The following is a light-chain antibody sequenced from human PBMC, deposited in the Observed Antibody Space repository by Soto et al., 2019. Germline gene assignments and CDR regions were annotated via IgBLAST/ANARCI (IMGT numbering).Light chain of an antibody. CDR2: AAS. CDR3: QQYGSAPRT. Sequence: EVVLTQSPGTRSLSPGERATLSCRASQIVSKNYLAWYQQKPGQAPRLLIYAASSRATGIPDRFSGGGSGTDFTLTISRLEPEDFAVYYCQQYGSAPRTFGQGTKVEVK. V-gene: IGKV3-20*01. CDR1: QIVSKNY. J-gene: IGKJ1*01.